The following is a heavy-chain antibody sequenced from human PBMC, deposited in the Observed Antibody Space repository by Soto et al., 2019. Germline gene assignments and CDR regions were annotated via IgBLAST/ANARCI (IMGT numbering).Heavy chain of an antibody. CDR2: ISAYNGNT. J-gene: IGHJ6*03. Sequence: QVQLVQSGAEVKKPGASVKVSCKASGYTFTSYGISWVRQAPGQGLEWMGWISAYNGNTNYAQKLQGRVTMTTDTSTSTAYMELRSLRSDDTVVYYCARGILRLELLSFHYHYIDVWGKGTTVTVSS. D-gene: IGHD1-7*01. V-gene: IGHV1-18*01. CDR1: GYTFTSYG. CDR3: ARGILRLELLSFHYHYIDV.